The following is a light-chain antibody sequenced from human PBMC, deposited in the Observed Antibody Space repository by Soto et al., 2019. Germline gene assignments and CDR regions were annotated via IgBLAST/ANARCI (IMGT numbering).Light chain of an antibody. V-gene: IGKV4-1*01. CDR2: WAS. Sequence: DIVMTQSPDSLAVSLGERATINCKSSQNVLYKSNNEIYLAWFQQKPGQPPKLLIYWASTRKSGVPDRFTGSGSGSDFTLTISSLQAEDVAVYYCQQYYSTPPYTFGQGTKLEI. CDR3: QQYYSTPPYT. J-gene: IGKJ2*01. CDR1: QNVLYKSNNEIY.